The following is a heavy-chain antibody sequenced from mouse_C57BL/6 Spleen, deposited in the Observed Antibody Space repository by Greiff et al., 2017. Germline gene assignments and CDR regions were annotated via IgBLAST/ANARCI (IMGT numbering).Heavy chain of an antibody. J-gene: IGHJ2*01. CDR3: AREGDYYGSSYPS. CDR1: GYTFTSYW. Sequence: QVQLQQSGAELVKPGASVKLSCKASGYTFTSYWMQWVKQRPGQGLEWIGEIDPSDSYTNYNQKFKGKATLTVDTSSSTAYMQLSSLTSEDSAVYYCAREGDYYGSSYPSWGQGTTLTVSS. CDR2: IDPSDSYT. D-gene: IGHD1-1*01. V-gene: IGHV1-50*01.